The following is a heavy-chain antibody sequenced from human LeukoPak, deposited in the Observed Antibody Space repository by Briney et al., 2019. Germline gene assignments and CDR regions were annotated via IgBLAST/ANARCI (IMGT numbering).Heavy chain of an antibody. CDR3: ARAKITIFGVVIIPPYFDY. J-gene: IGHJ4*02. CDR2: INHSGST. CDR1: GGSFSGYY. Sequence: SETLSLTCAVYGGSFSGYYWSWIRQPPGKGLEWIGEINHSGSTNYNPSLKSRVTISVDTSKNQFSLKLSSVTAADTAVYYCARAKITIFGVVIIPPYFDYWGQGTLVNVSS. V-gene: IGHV4-34*01. D-gene: IGHD3-3*01.